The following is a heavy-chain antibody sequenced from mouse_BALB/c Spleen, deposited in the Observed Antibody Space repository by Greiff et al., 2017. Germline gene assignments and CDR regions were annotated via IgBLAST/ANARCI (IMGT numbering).Heavy chain of an antibody. V-gene: IGHV5-4*02. CDR1: GFTFSDYY. CDR2: ISDGGSYT. Sequence: DVMLVESGGGLVKPGGSLKLSCAASGFTFSDYYMYWVRQTPEKRLEWVATISDGGSYTYYPDSVKGRFTISRDNAKNNLYLQMSSLKSEDTAMYYCARGERLRDYAMDYWGQGTSVTVSS. J-gene: IGHJ4*01. CDR3: ARGERLRDYAMDY. D-gene: IGHD1-2*01.